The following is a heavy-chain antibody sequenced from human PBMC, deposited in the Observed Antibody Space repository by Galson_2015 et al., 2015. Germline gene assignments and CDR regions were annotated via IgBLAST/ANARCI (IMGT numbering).Heavy chain of an antibody. J-gene: IGHJ6*03. CDR3: AKGAGYYYYYYMDV. CDR1: GFTFDDYA. CDR2: ISWNSGSI. V-gene: IGHV3-9*01. Sequence: SLRLSCAASGFTFDDYAMHWVRQAPGKGLEWVSGISWNSGSIGYADSVKGRFTISRDNAKNSLYLQMNSLRAEDTALYYCAKGAGYYYYYYMDVWGKGTTVTVSS.